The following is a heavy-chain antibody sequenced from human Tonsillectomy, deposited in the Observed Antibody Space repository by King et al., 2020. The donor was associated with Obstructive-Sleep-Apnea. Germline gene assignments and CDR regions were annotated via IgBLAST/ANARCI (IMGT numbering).Heavy chain of an antibody. J-gene: IGHJ5*02. CDR2: ISSSSNYR. V-gene: IGHV3-21*01. D-gene: IGHD2-15*01. CDR3: ARDQVPGSAVVAESFDP. CDR1: GFTFRTYT. Sequence: VQLVESGGGLVKPGGSLRLSCAASGFTFRTYTMNWVRQAPGKGLEWVSSISSSSNYRYYADSVKGRFTVSRDNAKNSLYLQMNSLRAEDTAVHYCARDQVPGSAVVAESFDPWGQGTLVTVSS.